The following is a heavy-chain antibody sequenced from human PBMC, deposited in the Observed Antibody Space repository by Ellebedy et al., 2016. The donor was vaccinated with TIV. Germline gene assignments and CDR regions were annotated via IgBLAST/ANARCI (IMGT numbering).Heavy chain of an antibody. CDR1: GYSFTSYW. CDR2: IDPSDSYT. J-gene: IGHJ4*02. D-gene: IGHD6-19*01. V-gene: IGHV5-10-1*01. CDR3: ARQGRIAVTGTDY. Sequence: GESLKISCNGSGYSFTSYWISWVRQMPGKGLEWMGRIDPSDSYTIYSPSFHGHVTISADKTISTAYLQWSSLKASDTAMYYCARQGRIAVTGTDYWGQGTLVTVSS.